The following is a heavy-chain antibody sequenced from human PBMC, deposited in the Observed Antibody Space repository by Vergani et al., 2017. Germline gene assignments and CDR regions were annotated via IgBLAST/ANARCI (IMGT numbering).Heavy chain of an antibody. J-gene: IGHJ6*03. Sequence: EVHLVESGGGLVQPGRSLRLSCSGSGFTLGDYAMTWVRQAPGKGLEWVSAISGSGGSTYYADSVKGRFTISRDNSKNTLYLQMNSLRAEDTAVYYCAKVFQGDNWNYEALPYYYYYYMDVWGKGTTVTVSS. CDR3: AKVFQGDNWNYEALPYYYYYYMDV. CDR1: GFTLGDYA. V-gene: IGHV3-23*04. CDR2: ISGSGGST. D-gene: IGHD1-7*01.